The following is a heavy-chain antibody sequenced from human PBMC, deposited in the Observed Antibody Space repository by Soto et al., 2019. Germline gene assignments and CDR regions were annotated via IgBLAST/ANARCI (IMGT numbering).Heavy chain of an antibody. J-gene: IGHJ6*02. V-gene: IGHV4-31*03. CDR1: GGSISSGGYY. D-gene: IGHD5-18*01. CDR2: IYYSGST. Sequence: QVQLQESGPGLVKPSQTLSLTCTVSGGSISSGGYYWSWIRQHPGKGLEWIGYIYYSGSTYYNPSLKSRLTISVVTSKNQFSLKLSSVTAADTAVYYCATSMVNVYYYYGMDVWGQGTTVTVSS. CDR3: ATSMVNVYYYYGMDV.